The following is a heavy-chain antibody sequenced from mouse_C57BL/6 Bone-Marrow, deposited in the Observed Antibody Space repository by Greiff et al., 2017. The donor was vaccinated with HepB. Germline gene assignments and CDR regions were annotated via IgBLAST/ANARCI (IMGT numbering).Heavy chain of an antibody. CDR2: INPSSGYT. Sequence: VQRVESGAELARPGASVKMSCKASGYTFTSYTMHWVKQRPGQGLEWIGYINPSSGYTKYNQKFKDKATLTADKSSSTAYMQLSSLTSEDSAVYYCARQLWGDYWGQGTSVTVSS. J-gene: IGHJ4*01. D-gene: IGHD1-1*02. CDR3: ARQLWGDY. V-gene: IGHV1-4*01. CDR1: GYTFTSYT.